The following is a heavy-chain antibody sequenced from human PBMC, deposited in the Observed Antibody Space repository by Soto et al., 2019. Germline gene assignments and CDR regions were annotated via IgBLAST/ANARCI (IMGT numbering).Heavy chain of an antibody. CDR1: GYTFTSYA. V-gene: IGHV1-3*01. D-gene: IGHD1-26*01. CDR3: ARGGSLYWYFDL. CDR2: INAGNGNT. J-gene: IGHJ2*01. Sequence: QVQLVQSGAEVKKPGASVKVSCKASGYTFTSYAMHWVRQAPGQRLEWMGWINAGNGNTKYSQKFQGRVTITRDTSASTAYMELSSLRSEDTAVDYCARGGSLYWYFDLWGRGTLFTFSS.